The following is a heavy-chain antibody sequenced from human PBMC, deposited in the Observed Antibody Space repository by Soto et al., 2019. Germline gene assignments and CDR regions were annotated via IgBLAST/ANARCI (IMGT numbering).Heavy chain of an antibody. J-gene: IGHJ6*02. Sequence: QVQLVQSGAEVKKPGSSVKVSCKAPGGTFSSYAISWVRQAPGQGLEWMGGIIPIFGTAKYAQKFQGRVTITADESTSTGYMELGNLRAEDTAVYYCARSQGGSSSLDIYYYYYYGMDVWGQGTTVTVSS. CDR1: GGTFSSYA. D-gene: IGHD2-15*01. V-gene: IGHV1-69*01. CDR2: IIPIFGTA. CDR3: ARSQGGSSSLDIYYYYYYGMDV.